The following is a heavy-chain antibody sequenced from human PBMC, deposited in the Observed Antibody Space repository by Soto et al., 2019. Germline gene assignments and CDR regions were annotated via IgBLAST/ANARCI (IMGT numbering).Heavy chain of an antibody. J-gene: IGHJ4*02. V-gene: IGHV3-23*01. Sequence: GGSLRLSCAASGFTFSSYAMSWVRQAPGKGLEWVSAISGSGGSTYYADSVKGRFTISRDNSKNTLYLQMNSLRAEDTAVYYCAKDRRQQLEGEDYFDYWGQGTLVTVSS. D-gene: IGHD6-13*01. CDR3: AKDRRQQLEGEDYFDY. CDR2: ISGSGGST. CDR1: GFTFSSYA.